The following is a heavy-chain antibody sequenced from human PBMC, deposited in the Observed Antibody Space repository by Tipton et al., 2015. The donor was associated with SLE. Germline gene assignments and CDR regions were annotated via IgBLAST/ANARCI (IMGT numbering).Heavy chain of an antibody. J-gene: IGHJ5*02. CDR2: ISLYNGDT. CDR1: GYSFANYG. CDR3: VRRECAGGCFNNWFDL. V-gene: IGHV1-18*01. Sequence: QLVQSGAEVRRPGDSVRVSCRASGYSFANYGISWVRQAPGQGLEWMGWISLYNGDTNYAQKFSGRVSMTADTIATTGTLEVRSLRSDDTAVYYCVRRECAGGCFNNWFDLWGQGTQVTVTS. D-gene: IGHD2-21*02.